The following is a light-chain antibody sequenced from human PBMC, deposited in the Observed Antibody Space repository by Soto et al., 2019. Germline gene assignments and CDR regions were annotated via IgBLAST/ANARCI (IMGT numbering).Light chain of an antibody. CDR1: QSVSSY. Sequence: EIVLTQSPATLSLSPGERATLSCRASQSVSSYLAWYQQKPGQAPRLLIYDASNRATGIPARFSGSGSGTEFTLTISSLQSEDSAVYYCQQYGSWPPITFGQGTKVDIK. CDR2: DAS. J-gene: IGKJ1*01. CDR3: QQYGSWPPIT. V-gene: IGKV3-11*01.